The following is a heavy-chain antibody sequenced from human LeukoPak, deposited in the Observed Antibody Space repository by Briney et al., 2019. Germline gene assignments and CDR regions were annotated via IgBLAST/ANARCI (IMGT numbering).Heavy chain of an antibody. V-gene: IGHV3-23*01. J-gene: IGHJ4*02. CDR2: VSTTGAST. CDR3: AKDWTTVVTPKGYYFES. CDR1: GFSFNNYA. D-gene: IGHD4-23*01. Sequence: GGSLRLSCAASGFSFNNYAMSWVRQAPGKGLEWVSAVSTTGASTYYADSVKGRFTVSRDNSKNTLSLQMDSLRVEDTALYYCAKDWTTVVTPKGYYFESWGQGTLVTVSS.